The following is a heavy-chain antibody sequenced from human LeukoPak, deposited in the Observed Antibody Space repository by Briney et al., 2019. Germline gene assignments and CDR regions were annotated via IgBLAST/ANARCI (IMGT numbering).Heavy chain of an antibody. CDR2: INPSDGVT. J-gene: IGHJ4*02. CDR3: ARVMKATVRTSNFDY. CDR1: GYTFTSNY. Sequence: ASVKVSCKASGYTFTSNYVHWLRQAPGQGLEWMGIINPSDGVTNYAQKFQGRVTMTRDTSISTAYMELSRLRSDDTAVYYCARVMKATVRTSNFDYWGQGTLVTVSS. D-gene: IGHD4-17*01. V-gene: IGHV1-46*01.